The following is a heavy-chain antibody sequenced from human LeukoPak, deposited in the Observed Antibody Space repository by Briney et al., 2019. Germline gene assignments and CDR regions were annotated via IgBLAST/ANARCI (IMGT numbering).Heavy chain of an antibody. J-gene: IGHJ4*02. CDR3: ASIYDSSKVDY. V-gene: IGHV4-4*02. CDR2: IYHSGST. CDR1: GGSISSSNW. Sequence: SGTLSLTCAVSGGSISSSNWWSWVRQPPGKGLEWIGEIYHSGSTNYNPSLKSRVTISVDTSKNQFSLKLSSVTAADTAVYYCASIYDSSKVDYWGQGTLVTVSS. D-gene: IGHD3-22*01.